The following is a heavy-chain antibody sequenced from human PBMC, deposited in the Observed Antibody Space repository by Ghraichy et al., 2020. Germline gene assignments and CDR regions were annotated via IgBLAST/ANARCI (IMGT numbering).Heavy chain of an antibody. CDR2: IYYSGST. Sequence: ESLNISCTVSGGSISSYYWSWIRQPPGKGLEWIGYIYYSGSTNYNPSLKSRVTISVDTSKNQFSLKLSSVTAADTAVYYCARDGTAMGNNWFDPWGQGTLVTVSS. D-gene: IGHD5-18*01. V-gene: IGHV4-59*01. CDR3: ARDGTAMGNNWFDP. J-gene: IGHJ5*02. CDR1: GGSISSYY.